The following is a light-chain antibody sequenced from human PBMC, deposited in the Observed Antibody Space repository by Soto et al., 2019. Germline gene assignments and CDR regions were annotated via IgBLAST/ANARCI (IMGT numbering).Light chain of an antibody. CDR2: EVN. V-gene: IGLV2-23*02. CDR1: SSDVGNYNL. CDR3: CSFAGGTSYVL. J-gene: IGLJ2*01. Sequence: QSALTQPASVSGSPGQSITISCTGTSSDVGNYNLVSWYQQYPGKVPKLMIYEVNKRPSGVSNRFSGSKSGNTASLTISGLQAEDGADYYCCSFAGGTSYVLLGGGTKLTVL.